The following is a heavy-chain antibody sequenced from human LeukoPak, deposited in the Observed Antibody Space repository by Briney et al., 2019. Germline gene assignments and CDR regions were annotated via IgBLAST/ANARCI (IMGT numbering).Heavy chain of an antibody. V-gene: IGHV3-30-3*01. CDR1: GFTFGSYA. Sequence: GGSLRLSCAVSGFTFGSYAMHWVRQAPGKGLEWVAVISTDGSKTYYTDSVKGRFTISRDNSKNTLYLQVNSLRTEDTAVYYCARSRGATGYYWVDYWGQGTLVTVSS. D-gene: IGHD3-22*01. CDR3: ARSRGATGYYWVDY. J-gene: IGHJ4*02. CDR2: ISTDGSKT.